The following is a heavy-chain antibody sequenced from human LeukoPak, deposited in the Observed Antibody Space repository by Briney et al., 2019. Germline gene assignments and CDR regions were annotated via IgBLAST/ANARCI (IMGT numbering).Heavy chain of an antibody. J-gene: IGHJ3*02. Sequence: GGSLRLYCAASGFTFSIYAMSWVRQAPGKGVEWGPAISGSGGSTYYADSVEGRFTISRDNSKNTLYLQMNSLRAEDTAVYYCAKGLRYWEWPRDAFDIWGQGTMVTVSS. V-gene: IGHV3-23*01. D-gene: IGHD3-3*01. CDR2: ISGSGGST. CDR3: AKGLRYWEWPRDAFDI. CDR1: GFTFSIYA.